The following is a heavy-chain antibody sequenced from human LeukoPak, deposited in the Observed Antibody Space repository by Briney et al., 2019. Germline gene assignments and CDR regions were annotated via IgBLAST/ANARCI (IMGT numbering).Heavy chain of an antibody. D-gene: IGHD3-3*01. CDR1: GGSISSYY. Sequence: PSETLSLTCTVSGGSISSYYWSWIRQPPGKGLEWIGYIYTSGSTNYNPSLKSRVTISVDTSKNQFSLKLSSVTAADTAVYYCARGTSWSGYDYWGQGTLVTVSS. V-gene: IGHV4-4*09. J-gene: IGHJ4*02. CDR3: ARGTSWSGYDY. CDR2: IYTSGST.